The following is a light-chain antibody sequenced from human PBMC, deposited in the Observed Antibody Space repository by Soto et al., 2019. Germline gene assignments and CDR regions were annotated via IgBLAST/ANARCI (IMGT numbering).Light chain of an antibody. CDR1: QTVGNW. CDR3: QQYNGT. Sequence: DIQMTQSPSTLSAFVGDRVTITCRASQTVGNWLAWYQQKAGKAPKLLIYKASYLEGGVPSRFSGSGAGTEFTLTISSLQPDNFATYYCQQYNGTFGQGIKVEIK. CDR2: KAS. V-gene: IGKV1-5*03. J-gene: IGKJ1*01.